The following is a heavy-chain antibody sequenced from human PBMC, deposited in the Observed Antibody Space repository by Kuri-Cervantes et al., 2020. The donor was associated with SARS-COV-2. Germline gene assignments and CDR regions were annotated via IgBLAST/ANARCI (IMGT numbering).Heavy chain of an antibody. J-gene: IGHJ4*02. Sequence: GGSLRLSCAASGFTFSSYGMHWVRQAPGKGLEWVAVISFGGTNKYYADSVKGRFTISRDNSKSTLYLQMNSLRAEDTAVYNCAKDRVKRGYSGYVILDYWGQGTLVTVSS. CDR2: ISFGGTNK. CDR3: AKDRVKRGYSGYVILDY. V-gene: IGHV3-30*18. CDR1: GFTFSSYG. D-gene: IGHD5-12*01.